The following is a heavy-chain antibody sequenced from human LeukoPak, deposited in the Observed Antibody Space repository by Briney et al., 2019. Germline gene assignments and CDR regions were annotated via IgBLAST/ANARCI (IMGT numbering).Heavy chain of an antibody. CDR2: IDHSGNT. Sequence: SETLSLTCAVYIGSFSGYHWSWIRQPPGRGLEWIGEIDHSGNTKYNPSLKSRVTISVDTSKNQFSLKLRTLSAADTAVYFCARQGSISAFDFWGRGTLVTVSS. J-gene: IGHJ4*02. CDR3: ARQGSISAFDF. D-gene: IGHD2-21*01. CDR1: IGSFSGYH. V-gene: IGHV4-34*01.